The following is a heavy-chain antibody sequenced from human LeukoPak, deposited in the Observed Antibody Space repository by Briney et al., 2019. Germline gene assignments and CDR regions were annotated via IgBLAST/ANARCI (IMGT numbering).Heavy chain of an antibody. CDR2: IYYSGST. V-gene: IGHV4-39*01. D-gene: IGHD1-26*01. J-gene: IGHJ4*02. CDR3: ASEQPPREEFDY. Sequence: PSETLSLTCTVPGGSISSSSYYWGWIRQPPGKGLEWIGSIYYSGSTYYNPSLKSRVTISVDTSKNQFSLKLSSVTAADTAVYYCASEQPPREEFDYWGQGTLVTVSS. CDR1: GGSISSSSYY.